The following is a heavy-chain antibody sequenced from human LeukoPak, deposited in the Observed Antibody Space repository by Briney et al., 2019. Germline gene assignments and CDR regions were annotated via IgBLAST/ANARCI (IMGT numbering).Heavy chain of an antibody. CDR1: AFTFRNSW. CDR2: IEQDGRGK. CDR3: ARERQGSSYYDGKESFDY. Sequence: GGSLRLSCVASAFTFRNSWMSWVRQVPGKGLEWVANIEQDGRGKNYVESVKGRFTISRDNGKYSLYLEMNSLRAEDTAVYFCARERQGSSYYDGKESFDYWGQGTLVTVSS. J-gene: IGHJ4*02. D-gene: IGHD1-26*01. V-gene: IGHV3-7*01.